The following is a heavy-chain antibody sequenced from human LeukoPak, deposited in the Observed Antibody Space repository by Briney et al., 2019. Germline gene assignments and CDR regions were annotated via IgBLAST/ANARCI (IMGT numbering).Heavy chain of an antibody. D-gene: IGHD3-10*01. CDR3: ARVVYSGSWGYFDY. CDR1: GGSMSTSY. V-gene: IGHV4-59*01. CDR2: IYYSGST. J-gene: IGHJ4*02. Sequence: PSQTLSLTCTVSGGSMSTSYWSWIRQSPGKGLEWIGYIYYSGSTSYNPSLKSRLTISIDTSKTQFYLKLSSVTAADTAVYYCARVVYSGSWGYFDYWGQGILVTVSS.